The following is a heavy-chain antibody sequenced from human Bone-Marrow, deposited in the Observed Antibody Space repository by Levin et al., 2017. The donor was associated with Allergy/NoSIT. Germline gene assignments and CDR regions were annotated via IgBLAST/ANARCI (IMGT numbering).Heavy chain of an antibody. CDR2: IRSKANSYAT. Sequence: GSLRLSCAASGFTFSGSAMHWVRQASGKGLEWVGRIRSKANSYATAYAASVPVSFTISRDDSKNTAYLQMNSLKTEDTAVYYCTRPNRIGGYCSSTSCYGYYYGMDVWGQGTTVTVSS. CDR3: TRPNRIGGYCSSTSCYGYYYGMDV. V-gene: IGHV3-73*01. CDR1: GFTFSGSA. D-gene: IGHD2-2*01. J-gene: IGHJ6*02.